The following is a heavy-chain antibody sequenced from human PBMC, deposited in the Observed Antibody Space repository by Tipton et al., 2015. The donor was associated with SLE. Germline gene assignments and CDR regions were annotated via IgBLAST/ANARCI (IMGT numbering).Heavy chain of an antibody. V-gene: IGHV3-33*03. CDR1: GFSFSNYA. J-gene: IGHJ4*02. CDR3: APAGDYYGTGKIAY. Sequence: SLRLSCAASGFSFSNYAMHWVRQAPGKGLEWVSLIWYDGSNQLYADSVKGRFTISRDNSKSTVYLQMNSLRGEDTAVYYCAPAGDYYGTGKIAYWGQGIRVTVS. D-gene: IGHD3-10*01. CDR2: IWYDGSNQ.